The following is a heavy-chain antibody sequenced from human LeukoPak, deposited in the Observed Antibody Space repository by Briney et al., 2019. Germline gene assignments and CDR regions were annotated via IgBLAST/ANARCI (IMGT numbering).Heavy chain of an antibody. CDR3: ARSPPRDSDAFDI. V-gene: IGHV1-46*01. J-gene: IGHJ3*02. Sequence: ASVKVSCKASGYTFTSYYMHWVRQAPGQGLEWMGIINPSGGSTNYAQKFQGRVTMTSDTSTSTVYMELSSLRSEDTAVYYCARSPPRDSDAFDIWGQGTMVTVSS. CDR1: GYTFTSYY. CDR2: INPSGGST. D-gene: IGHD2-15*01.